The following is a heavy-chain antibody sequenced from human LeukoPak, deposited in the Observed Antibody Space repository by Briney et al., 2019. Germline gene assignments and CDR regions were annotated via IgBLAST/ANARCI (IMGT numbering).Heavy chain of an antibody. Sequence: PGGSLRLSCAASGFTFSNYDMHWVRQAPGRGLDWVAVVSYDGSDKYYADSVKGRFTISRDNSKNTLYLQMTGLRVEDTAVYYCARDSRGPDYWGQGALVTVSS. CDR3: ARDSRGPDY. CDR1: GFTFSNYD. CDR2: VSYDGSDK. V-gene: IGHV3-33*05. J-gene: IGHJ4*02. D-gene: IGHD3-22*01.